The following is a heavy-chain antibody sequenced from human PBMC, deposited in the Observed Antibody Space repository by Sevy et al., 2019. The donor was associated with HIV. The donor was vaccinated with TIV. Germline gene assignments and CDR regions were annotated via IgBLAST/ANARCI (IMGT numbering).Heavy chain of an antibody. CDR2: ISTYNGHT. CDR1: GYTFSTYG. Sequence: ASVKVSCKASGYTFSTYGISWVRQAPGQGLEWMGWISTYNGHTNYAQKVQSRVTMSIHTSKRTAYMQLRSLRTDDTALYYCATDRGHVLVDVLFDNWGQGTLVTVSS. D-gene: IGHD3-10*01. CDR3: ATDRGHVLVDVLFDN. J-gene: IGHJ4*02. V-gene: IGHV1-18*01.